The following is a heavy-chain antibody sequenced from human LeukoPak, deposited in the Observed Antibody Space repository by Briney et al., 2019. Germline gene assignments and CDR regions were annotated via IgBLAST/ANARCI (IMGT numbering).Heavy chain of an antibody. Sequence: SETLSLTCAVCGDPISSSNWWSWVRQPPGKGLEWIGQIYHSGSTNYNPSLKSRVTISLDKSKNQFSLELTFVDAAGTAVYYCARSCRYSGYDYYFDPWGQGTLVTVSS. D-gene: IGHD5-12*01. CDR1: GDPISSSNW. CDR2: IYHSGST. V-gene: IGHV4-4*02. CDR3: ARSCRYSGYDYYFDP. J-gene: IGHJ5*02.